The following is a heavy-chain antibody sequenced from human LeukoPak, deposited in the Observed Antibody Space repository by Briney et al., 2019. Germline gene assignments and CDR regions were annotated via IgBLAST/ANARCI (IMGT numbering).Heavy chain of an antibody. CDR2: IYYSGST. CDR1: GGSISSYY. V-gene: IGHV4-59*12. J-gene: IGHJ3*02. Sequence: SETLSLTCTVSGGSISSYYWSWIRQPPGKGLEWIGYIYYSGSTNYNPSLKSRVTISVDKSKNQFSLKLSSVTAADTAVYYCARGLSGDILTRGNDAFDIWGQGTMVTVSS. CDR3: ARGLSGDILTRGNDAFDI. D-gene: IGHD3-9*01.